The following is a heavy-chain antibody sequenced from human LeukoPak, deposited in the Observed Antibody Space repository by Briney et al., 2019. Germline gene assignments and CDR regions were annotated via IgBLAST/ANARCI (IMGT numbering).Heavy chain of an antibody. CDR3: ARQKCTSTSCLTKNAFDI. CDR1: GSISGYY. CDR2: IYTSGST. J-gene: IGHJ3*02. V-gene: IGHV4-4*09. D-gene: IGHD2-2*01. Sequence: SETLSLTCTVSGSISGYYWSWLRQPPGKGLEWIGYIYTSGSTNYNPSLESRVTISVDTSKNQFSLDLSSVTAADTAVYYCARQKCTSTSCLTKNAFDIWGQGTMVTVSS.